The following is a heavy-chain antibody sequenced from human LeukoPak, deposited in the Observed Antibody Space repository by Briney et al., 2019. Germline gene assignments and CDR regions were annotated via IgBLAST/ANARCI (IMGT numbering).Heavy chain of an antibody. J-gene: IGHJ4*02. CDR2: ISYDGSNK. Sequence: GGSLRLSCAASGFTFSTYWMNWVRQAPGKGLEWVAVISYDGSNKHYADSVKGRFTISRDNSKNTLYLQMNSLRAEDTAVYYCARDRDTMIVVVTSFDYWGQGTLVTVSS. D-gene: IGHD3-22*01. CDR3: ARDRDTMIVVVTSFDY. V-gene: IGHV3-30-3*01. CDR1: GFTFSTYW.